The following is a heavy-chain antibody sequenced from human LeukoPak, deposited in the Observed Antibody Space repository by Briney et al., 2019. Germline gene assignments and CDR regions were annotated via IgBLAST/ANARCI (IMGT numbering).Heavy chain of an antibody. CDR1: GFTFSSYA. Sequence: GRSLRLSCAASGFTFSSYAMQWVRQAPGKGLEWVAIISYDGSNKYYADSVKGRFTISRDNSKNPLYLQMNSLRAEDTAVYYCARDTNWNFDYWGQGALVTVSS. V-gene: IGHV3-30-3*01. CDR2: ISYDGSNK. D-gene: IGHD1-1*01. CDR3: ARDTNWNFDY. J-gene: IGHJ4*02.